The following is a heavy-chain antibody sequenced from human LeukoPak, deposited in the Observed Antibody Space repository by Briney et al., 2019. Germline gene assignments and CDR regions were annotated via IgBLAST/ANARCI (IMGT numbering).Heavy chain of an antibody. J-gene: IGHJ4*02. CDR2: ISYDGSNK. V-gene: IGHV3-30-3*01. CDR1: GFTFSSYA. CDR3: SGYDFDY. D-gene: IGHD5-12*01. Sequence: GRSLRLSCAASGFTFSSYAMHWVRQAPGKGLEWVAVISYDGSNKYYADSVKGRFTISRDNSKNTLYLQMNSLRAEDTAVYYCSGYDFDYWGQGTLVTVSS.